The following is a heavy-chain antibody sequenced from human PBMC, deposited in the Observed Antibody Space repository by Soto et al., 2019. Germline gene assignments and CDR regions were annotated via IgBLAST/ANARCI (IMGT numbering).Heavy chain of an antibody. CDR2: ISGSGGST. CDR1: GFTFSSYA. Sequence: QSGGSLRLSCAASGFTFSSYAMSWVRQAPGKGLEWVSAISGSGGSTYYADSVKGRFTISRDNSKNTLYLQMNSLRAEDTAVYYCAKAGDFWSGYYTGEDYWGQGTLVTVSS. J-gene: IGHJ4*02. V-gene: IGHV3-23*01. CDR3: AKAGDFWSGYYTGEDY. D-gene: IGHD3-3*01.